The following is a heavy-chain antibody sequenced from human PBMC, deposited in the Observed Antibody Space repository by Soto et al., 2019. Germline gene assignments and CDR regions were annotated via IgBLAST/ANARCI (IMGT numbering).Heavy chain of an antibody. CDR3: ARSGYSYGPNPLLY. V-gene: IGHV4-31*03. D-gene: IGHD5-18*01. J-gene: IGHJ4*02. CDR2: IYYSGST. Sequence: SETLSLTCTVSGGSISSGGYYWSWIRQHPGKGLEWIGYIYYSGSTYYNPSLKSRVTISVDTSKNQFSLKLSAVTAADTAVYYCARSGYSYGPNPLLYWGQGTLVTISS. CDR1: GGSISSGGYY.